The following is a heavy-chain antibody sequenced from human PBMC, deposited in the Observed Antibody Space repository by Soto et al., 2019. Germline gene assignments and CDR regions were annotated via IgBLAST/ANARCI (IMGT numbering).Heavy chain of an antibody. CDR2: ISWNSVNI. J-gene: IGHJ6*03. D-gene: IGHD6-13*01. CDR1: GFTFDDSA. Sequence: EVQVVESGGGLVQPGGSLRLSCAASGFTFDDSAMHWVRQAPGKGLEWVSGISWNSVNIGYADSVKGRFTISRDNAKNSLYLQMNSLRAADTALYYCARGAAAARRGGTPYYYYMDVWGKGTTVTVSS. CDR3: ARGAAAARRGGTPYYYYMDV. V-gene: IGHV3-9*01.